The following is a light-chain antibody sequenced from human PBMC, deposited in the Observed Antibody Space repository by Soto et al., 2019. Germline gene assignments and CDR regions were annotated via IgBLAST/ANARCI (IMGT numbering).Light chain of an antibody. CDR2: AAS. V-gene: IGKV1-27*01. CDR3: QKYNSAPRT. Sequence: DIQMTQSPSSLSASVGDRVTITCRASQGISNYLAWYQQKPGKVPKLLIYAASTLQSGVPSRLSGSGSGTDFTLTICGLQPEDVATYYCQKYNSAPRTFGPGTNVDIK. J-gene: IGKJ3*01. CDR1: QGISNY.